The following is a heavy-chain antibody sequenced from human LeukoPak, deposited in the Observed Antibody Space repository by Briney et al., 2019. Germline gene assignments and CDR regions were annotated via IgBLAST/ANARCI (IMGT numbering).Heavy chain of an antibody. CDR2: INHSGST. D-gene: IGHD2-21*01. CDR3: ARRLVRAKWFDP. V-gene: IGHV4-34*01. CDR1: GGSFSGYY. Sequence: SETLSLTRAVYGGSFSGYYWGWIRQPPGKGLEWIGEINHSGSTNYNPSLKSRVTISVDTSKNQFSLKLSSVTAADTAVYYCARRLVRAKWFDPWGQGTLVTVSS. J-gene: IGHJ5*02.